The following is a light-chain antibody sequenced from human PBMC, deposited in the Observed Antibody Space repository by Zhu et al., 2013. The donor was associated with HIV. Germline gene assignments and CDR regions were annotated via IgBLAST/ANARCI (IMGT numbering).Light chain of an antibody. J-gene: IGLJ2*01. CDR3: SSYAGDNTLV. V-gene: IGLV2-14*01. CDR2: EVI. CDR1: SSDIGGYNY. Sequence: QSALTQPASVSGSPGQAIAISCTGTSSDIGGYNYVSWYQQHPDKAPKLMIYEVITRPSGVSNRFSGSKSGNTASLTISGLQAEDEADYFCSSYAGDNTLVFGGGTKLTVL.